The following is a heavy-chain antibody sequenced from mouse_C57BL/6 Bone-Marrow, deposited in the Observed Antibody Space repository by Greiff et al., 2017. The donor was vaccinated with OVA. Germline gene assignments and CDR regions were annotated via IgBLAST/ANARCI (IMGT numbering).Heavy chain of an antibody. Sequence: EVQLQQSGAELVKPGASVKLSCTASGFNIKDYYMHWVKQRTEQGLEWIGRIDPEDGETKYAPKFQGKATITADTLSNTAYLQLSSLTSDDTAVYYCAIQFYYGSSYAWFAYWGQGTLVTVSA. CDR2: IDPEDGET. CDR3: AIQFYYGSSYAWFAY. J-gene: IGHJ3*01. CDR1: GFNIKDYY. D-gene: IGHD1-1*01. V-gene: IGHV14-2*01.